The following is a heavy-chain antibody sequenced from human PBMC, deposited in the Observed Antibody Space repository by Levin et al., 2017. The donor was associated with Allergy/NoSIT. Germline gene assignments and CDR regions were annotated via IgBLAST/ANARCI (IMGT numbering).Heavy chain of an antibody. CDR3: AREHHYDDEMSGAFDI. CDR1: GGSFYSYT. CDR2: IIPNLGAP. D-gene: IGHD3-22*01. Sequence: WASVKVSCKASGGSFYSYTLNWVRQAPGQGLEWMGRIIPNLGAPMYAQRFQGRVTITADIRARTVYMELSSLRVEDTAVYYCAREHHYDDEMSGAFDIWGQGTVVTVSS. J-gene: IGHJ3*02. V-gene: IGHV1-69*08.